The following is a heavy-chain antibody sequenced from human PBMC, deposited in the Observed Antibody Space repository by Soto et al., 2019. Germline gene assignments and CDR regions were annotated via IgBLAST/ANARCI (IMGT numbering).Heavy chain of an antibody. V-gene: IGHV4-4*02. J-gene: IGHJ3*02. CDR3: ARVVGNEAFDS. CDR2: IYPSGST. CDR1: GGSISSSNW. D-gene: IGHD2-2*01. Sequence: QVQLQESGPGLVKPSGTLSLTCAVSGGSISSSNWCSWFRQPPGKGLEGIWEIYPSGSTNYNPSLKSRGTLSVDKAKNPFSLNLSSVTAADTAVYYWARVVGNEAFDSWGQGKMVPVSS.